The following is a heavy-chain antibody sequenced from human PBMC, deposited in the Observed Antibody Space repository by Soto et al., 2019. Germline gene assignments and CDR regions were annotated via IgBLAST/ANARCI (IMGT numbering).Heavy chain of an antibody. Sequence: PSQTLSLTCTVPGGSISSGGYYWSWIRQHPGKGLEWIGYIYYSGSTYYNPSLKSRVTISVDTSKNQFSLKLSSVTAADTAVYYCASPAAIAAADYFDYWGQGTLVTVSS. CDR3: ASPAAIAAADYFDY. CDR2: IYYSGST. V-gene: IGHV4-31*03. CDR1: GGSISSGGYY. J-gene: IGHJ4*02. D-gene: IGHD6-13*01.